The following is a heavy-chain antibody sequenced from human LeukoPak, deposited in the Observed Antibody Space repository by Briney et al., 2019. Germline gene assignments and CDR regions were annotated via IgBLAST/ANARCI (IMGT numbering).Heavy chain of an antibody. CDR2: ISSSSSYT. Sequence: GGSLRLSCAASGFTFSDYYMTWIRQAPGKGLEWVSYISSSSSYTAYADSVKGRFTISRDNAKNPVYLQMNSLRADDTAVYYCAREGGYGSGRGWFDHWGQGTLVTVSS. D-gene: IGHD3-10*01. CDR3: AREGGYGSGRGWFDH. V-gene: IGHV3-11*05. CDR1: GFTFSDYY. J-gene: IGHJ5*02.